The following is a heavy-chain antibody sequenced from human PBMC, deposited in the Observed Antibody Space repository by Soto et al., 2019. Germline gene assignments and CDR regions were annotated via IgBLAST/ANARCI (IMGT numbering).Heavy chain of an antibody. V-gene: IGHV4-59*08. CDR1: GGSISSYY. CDR3: ARHIRAAAGVDY. Sequence: SETLSVTCTVAGGSISSYYLSWIRQPPGKGLEWIGYIYYSGSTNYNPSLKSRVTISVDTSKNQFSLKLSSVTAADTAVYYCARHIRAAAGVDYWGQGTLVTVSS. CDR2: IYYSGST. J-gene: IGHJ4*02. D-gene: IGHD6-13*01.